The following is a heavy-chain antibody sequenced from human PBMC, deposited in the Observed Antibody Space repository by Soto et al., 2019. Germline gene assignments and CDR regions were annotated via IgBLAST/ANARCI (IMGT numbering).Heavy chain of an antibody. CDR3: AKADYYDRSGYKRRAFDI. Sequence: EVQLLESGGGLVQPGGSLRLSCAASGFTFSSYAMSWVRQAPGKGLEWVSAISGSGGSTYYADSVKGRFTISRDNSKNTLYLQMNSLRAEDTAVYYCAKADYYDRSGYKRRAFDIWGQGTMVTVSS. V-gene: IGHV3-23*01. D-gene: IGHD3-22*01. J-gene: IGHJ3*02. CDR1: GFTFSSYA. CDR2: ISGSGGST.